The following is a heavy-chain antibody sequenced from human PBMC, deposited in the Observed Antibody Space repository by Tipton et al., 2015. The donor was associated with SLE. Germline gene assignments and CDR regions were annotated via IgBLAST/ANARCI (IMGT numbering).Heavy chain of an antibody. Sequence: TLSLTCTVSGGSLSGGDYYWGWIRQPPGRGLAWIGFTYHSGNTFYNPSLESRLTMSVDTSKNQFSLTLTSVTAADTAVYYCARGNSGFDYWGQGNLVTVSS. V-gene: IGHV4-30-4*01. D-gene: IGHD1-1*01. CDR3: ARGNSGFDY. J-gene: IGHJ4*02. CDR2: TYHSGNT. CDR1: GGSLSGGDYY.